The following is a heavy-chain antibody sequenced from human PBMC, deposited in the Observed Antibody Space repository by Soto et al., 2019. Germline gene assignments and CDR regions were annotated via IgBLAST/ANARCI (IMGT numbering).Heavy chain of an antibody. J-gene: IGHJ4*02. CDR2: ISSDGVVT. CDR3: ARSGNYRLDC. D-gene: IGHD1-26*01. Sequence: GGSLRLSCSASGFTFSSYAMHWVRQPPGKGLEYLSPISSDGVVTSYAESVRVRFTISRDNAKNSLYLQMNSLRAEDTAVYYCARSGNYRLDCWGQGTLVTAPQ. CDR1: GFTFSSYA. V-gene: IGHV3-64*04.